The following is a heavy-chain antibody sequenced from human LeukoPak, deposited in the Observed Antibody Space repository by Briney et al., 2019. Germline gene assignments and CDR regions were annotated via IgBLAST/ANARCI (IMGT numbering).Heavy chain of an antibody. CDR2: IYTSGST. J-gene: IGHJ4*02. CDR3: ARGAVCSSTGCYEGLFDY. Sequence: TTSETLSLTCTVSGGSISSYYWSWIRQPAGKGLEWIGRIYTSGSTNYNPSLKSRVTMSVDTSKDQFSLKLSSVTAADTAVYYCARGAVCSSTGCYEGLFDYWGQGTLVTVSS. V-gene: IGHV4-4*07. D-gene: IGHD2-2*01. CDR1: GGSISSYY.